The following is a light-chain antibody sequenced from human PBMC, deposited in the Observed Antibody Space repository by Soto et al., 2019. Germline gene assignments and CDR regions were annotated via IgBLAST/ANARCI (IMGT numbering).Light chain of an antibody. Sequence: QSVLTQPPSASGSPGQSATISCTGTSSDVGGYNFVSWYQQHPGKAPKLMIFEVSKRPSGVPDRFSGSKSGNTASLTVSGLQAEDEADYYCSSYAGSNNLVFGGGTQLTVL. CDR1: SSDVGGYNF. V-gene: IGLV2-8*01. J-gene: IGLJ2*01. CDR2: EVS. CDR3: SSYAGSNNLV.